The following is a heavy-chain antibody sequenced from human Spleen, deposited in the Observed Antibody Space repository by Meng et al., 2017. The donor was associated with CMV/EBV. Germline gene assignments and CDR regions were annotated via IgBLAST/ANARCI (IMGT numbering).Heavy chain of an antibody. CDR1: SFSGYD. CDR3: ARGRQYYDFWSGYQRWFDP. CDR2: INHSGST. D-gene: IGHD3-3*01. V-gene: IGHV4-34*01. J-gene: IGHJ5*02. Sequence: SFSGYDWSWIRQPPGKGLEWIGEINHSGSTNYNPSLKSRVTISVDTSKNQFSLKLSSVTAADTAVYYCARGRQYYDFWSGYQRWFDPWGQGTLVTVSS.